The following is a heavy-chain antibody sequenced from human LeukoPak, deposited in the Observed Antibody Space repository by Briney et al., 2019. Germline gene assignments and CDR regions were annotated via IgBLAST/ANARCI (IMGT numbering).Heavy chain of an antibody. CDR3: ATIGYCTGTSCSGFDY. J-gene: IGHJ4*02. CDR2: IKSKTDGGST. Sequence: GGSLRLSCAASGFIFSNFAMHWVRQAPGKGLEWVGLIKSKTDGGSTEYAAPVKGRFTISRDDSKNTLYLQINRLKTEDTAVYYCATIGYCTGTSCSGFDYWGQGTLVTVSS. V-gene: IGHV3-15*01. D-gene: IGHD2-2*01. CDR1: GFIFSNFA.